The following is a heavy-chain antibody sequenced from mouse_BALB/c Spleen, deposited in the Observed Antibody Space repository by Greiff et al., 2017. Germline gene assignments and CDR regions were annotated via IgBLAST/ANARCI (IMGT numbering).Heavy chain of an antibody. D-gene: IGHD3-3*01. J-gene: IGHJ2*01. CDR1: GYSITSGYY. V-gene: IGHV3-6*02. CDR2: ISYDGSN. CDR3: ARGDLLDY. Sequence: VQLKESGPGLVKPSQSLSLTCSVTGYSITSGYYWNWIRQFPGNKLEWMGYISYDGSNNYNPSLKNRISITRDTSKNQFFLKLNSVTTEDTATYYCARGDLLDYWGQGTTLTVSS.